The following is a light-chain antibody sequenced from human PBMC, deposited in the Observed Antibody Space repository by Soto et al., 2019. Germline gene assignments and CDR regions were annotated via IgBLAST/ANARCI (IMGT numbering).Light chain of an antibody. V-gene: IGKV3-15*01. CDR1: QSVTSN. CDR2: VAS. Sequence: EIVMTQSPSTLSVSPGERATLSCRASQSVTSNLAWYQQKPGQAPRLLIYVASNRATGIPARFSGSGSGTEFTLTISSMQSEDFAVYYCQQDNNCPPTFGQGTRLEIK. J-gene: IGKJ5*01. CDR3: QQDNNCPPT.